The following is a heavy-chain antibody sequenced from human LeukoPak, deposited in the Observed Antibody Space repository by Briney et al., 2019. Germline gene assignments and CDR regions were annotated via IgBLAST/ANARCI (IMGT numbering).Heavy chain of an antibody. CDR1: GDSVSSKNGA. J-gene: IGHJ4*02. D-gene: IGHD6-19*01. CDR3: ARDFGTTGWHTFDY. CDR2: TYYRSKWYN. V-gene: IGHV6-1*01. Sequence: SQTLSLTCAVSGDSVSSKNGAWNWLRQSPSRGLEWLGRTYYRSKWYNYYAESMDGRMTISQDTSKNQYSPHLNSVAPDDTAVYYCARDFGTTGWHTFDYWGQGTLVTVSS.